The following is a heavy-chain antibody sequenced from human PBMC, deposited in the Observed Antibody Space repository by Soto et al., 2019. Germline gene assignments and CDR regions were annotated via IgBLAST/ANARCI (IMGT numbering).Heavy chain of an antibody. J-gene: IGHJ6*02. CDR2: IWYDGSNK. CDR3: ARELGYSYGYRVYYYGMDV. Sequence: GGSLRLSCAASGFTFSSYGMHWVRQAPGKGLEWVAVIWYDGSNKYYADSVKGRFTISRDNSKNTLYLQMNSLRAEDTAVYYCARELGYSYGYRVYYYGMDVWGQGTTVTVSS. CDR1: GFTFSSYG. D-gene: IGHD5-18*01. V-gene: IGHV3-33*01.